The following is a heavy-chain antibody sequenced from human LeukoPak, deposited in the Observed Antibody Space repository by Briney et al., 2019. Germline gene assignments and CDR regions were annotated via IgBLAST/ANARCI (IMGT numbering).Heavy chain of an antibody. CDR3: AKVHYDSSGYYFYH. V-gene: IGHV3-9*01. J-gene: IGHJ4*02. Sequence: GRSLRLSCAASGFTFDDYAMHWVRQAPGKGLEWVSGISWNSGSIGYADSVKGRFTISRDNAKNSLYLQMNSLRAEDTALYYCAKVHYDSSGYYFYHWGLGTLVTVSS. CDR2: ISWNSGSI. D-gene: IGHD3-22*01. CDR1: GFTFDDYA.